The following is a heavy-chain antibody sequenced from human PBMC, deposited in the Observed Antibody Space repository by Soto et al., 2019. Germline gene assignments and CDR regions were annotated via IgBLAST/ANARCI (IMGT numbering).Heavy chain of an antibody. Sequence: SETLSLTCNVSGISIRDTSYYWGWIRQPPGKGLEWIGTIYFNGNTFYNPSLKGRLTISVDTSNNQISLRLTSVTAADTAVYYCARQGSYWGQGTLVTVSS. CDR3: ARQGSY. CDR2: IYFNGNT. CDR1: GISIRDTSYY. V-gene: IGHV4-39*01. J-gene: IGHJ4*02.